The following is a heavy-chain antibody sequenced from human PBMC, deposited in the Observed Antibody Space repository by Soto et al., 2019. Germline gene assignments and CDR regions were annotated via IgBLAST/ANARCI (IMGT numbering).Heavy chain of an antibody. CDR1: GFTFSSYA. CDR3: AREWWLVIRVGYGMDV. V-gene: IGHV3-30-3*01. D-gene: IGHD6-19*01. J-gene: IGHJ6*02. CDR2: ISYDGSNK. Sequence: QVQLVESGGGVVQPGRSLRLSCAASGFTFSSYAMHWVRQAPGKGLEWVAVISYDGSNKYYADSVKGRFTISRDNSKNRLYLQMNSLRAEDTAVYYCAREWWLVIRVGYGMDVWGQGTTVTVSS.